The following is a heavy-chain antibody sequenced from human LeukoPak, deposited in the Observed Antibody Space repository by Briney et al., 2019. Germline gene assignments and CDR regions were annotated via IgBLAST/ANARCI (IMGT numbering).Heavy chain of an antibody. J-gene: IGHJ5*02. CDR2: IYADGNT. D-gene: IGHD3-10*01. V-gene: IGHV3-53*01. Sequence: GGSLRLSCAASGFIVNTNYMSWVRQAPGRGLEWVSFIYADGNTYYADSVKGRFTISRDNAKNSLYLQMSSLRADDSAVYYCAKYSYGSGTSFDPWGQGVLVTVSS. CDR3: AKYSYGSGTSFDP. CDR1: GFIVNTNY.